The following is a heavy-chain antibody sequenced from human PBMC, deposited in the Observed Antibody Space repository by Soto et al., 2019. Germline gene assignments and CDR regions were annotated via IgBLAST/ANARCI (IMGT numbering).Heavy chain of an antibody. CDR2: MNPNSGRT. J-gene: IGHJ4*02. CDR1: GYTFTDYD. Sequence: QVQLVQSGAEVRKPGASVKVSCKTSGYTFTDYDINWVRQAPGQGLEWVGRMNPNSGRTDYAQKLEGRVTMTRDISISTAYMELSSLGYDDTAVYFCSTWGRNGWYTGFFWGQGTLDTVSS. D-gene: IGHD6-19*01. CDR3: STWGRNGWYTGFF. V-gene: IGHV1-8*02.